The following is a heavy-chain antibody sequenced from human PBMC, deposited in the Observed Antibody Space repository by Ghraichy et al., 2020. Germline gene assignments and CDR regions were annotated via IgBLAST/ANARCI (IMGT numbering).Heavy chain of an antibody. J-gene: IGHJ4*02. CDR2: ITSSSSTT. CDR1: GFTFSTYS. CDR3: VVYVIGSSFDH. Sequence: GGSLRLSCVASGFTFSTYSMNWVRQAPGKGLEWVSAITSSSSTTYYADSVKGRFTISRDNAKSSLYLQMKSLRDEDTAVYYCVVYVIGSSFDHWGQGTLVTVSS. D-gene: IGHD1-26*01. V-gene: IGHV3-48*02.